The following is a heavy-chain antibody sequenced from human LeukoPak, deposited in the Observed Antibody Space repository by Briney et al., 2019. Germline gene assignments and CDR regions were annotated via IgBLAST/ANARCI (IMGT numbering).Heavy chain of an antibody. Sequence: GGSLRLSCAASGFTFSSYEMNWVRQAPGKGLEWVANIKQDGSEKYYVDSVKGRFTISRDNAKNSLYLQMNSLRAEDTAVYYCARGRRVWSGYYTDYYYYMDVWGKGTTVTVSS. CDR2: IKQDGSEK. J-gene: IGHJ6*03. D-gene: IGHD3-3*01. CDR1: GFTFSSYE. V-gene: IGHV3-7*04. CDR3: ARGRRVWSGYYTDYYYYMDV.